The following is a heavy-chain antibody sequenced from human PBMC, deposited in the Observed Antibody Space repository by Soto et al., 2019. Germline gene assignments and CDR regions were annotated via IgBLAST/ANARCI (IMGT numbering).Heavy chain of an antibody. Sequence: SPTLSLTCAISGDSVSSNSAAWNWIRQSPSRGLEWLGRTYYRSKWYNDYAVSVKSRITINPDTSKNQFSLQLNSVTPEDTAVYYCARGNPLGSCSGGSCPGSYYFDYWGQGTLVTVSS. D-gene: IGHD2-15*01. CDR2: TYYRSKWYN. CDR1: GDSVSSNSAA. V-gene: IGHV6-1*01. CDR3: ARGNPLGSCSGGSCPGSYYFDY. J-gene: IGHJ4*02.